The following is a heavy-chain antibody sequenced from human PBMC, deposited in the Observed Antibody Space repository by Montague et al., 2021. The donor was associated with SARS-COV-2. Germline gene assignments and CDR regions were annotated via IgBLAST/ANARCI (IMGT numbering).Heavy chain of an antibody. CDR1: GGSLSGHS. D-gene: IGHD3-3*01. CDR3: ARGGTERSTTFGVVLFPLLDS. Sequence: SETLSLTCAVYGGSLSGHSWSWVRQAPEKGLEWIGDIGHTGSFKYNPSLESRVTMSIDAAKNQFSLRMTSVTAADTSIYYCARGGTERSTTFGVVLFPLLDSWGQGTLVTVSS. J-gene: IGHJ4*02. V-gene: IGHV4-34*01. CDR2: IGHTGSF.